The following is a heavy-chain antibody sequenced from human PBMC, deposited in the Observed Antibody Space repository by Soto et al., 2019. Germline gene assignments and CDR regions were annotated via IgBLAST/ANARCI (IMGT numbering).Heavy chain of an antibody. CDR1: GFTFSNVW. Sequence: EVRIVESGGGLVKPGGSLRLSCAASGFTFSNVWMSWVRQAPGKGLEWVGRVKSKSDGATTDYAAPVKGRFTVSRDDSQNTLSLQMDSLKIEDTAVYFCTTAAGGMWGADYWGQGTPVTVSS. CDR2: VKSKSDGATT. CDR3: TTAAGGMWGADY. D-gene: IGHD1-26*01. J-gene: IGHJ4*02. V-gene: IGHV3-15*01.